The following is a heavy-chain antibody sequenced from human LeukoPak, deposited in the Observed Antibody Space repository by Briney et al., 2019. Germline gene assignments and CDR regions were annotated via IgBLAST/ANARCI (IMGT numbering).Heavy chain of an antibody. V-gene: IGHV3-73*01. CDR1: GFTFSGSA. D-gene: IGHD3-10*01. J-gene: IGHJ4*02. CDR2: IRSKANNYAT. Sequence: GGSLRLSCAASGFTFSGSAIHWVRQASGKGLEWVGRIRSKANNYATAYAASVKGRFTISRDDSKNTAYLQMNSLKTEDTAVYYCTRHTLDGGDYWGQGTLVTVSS. CDR3: TRHTLDGGDY.